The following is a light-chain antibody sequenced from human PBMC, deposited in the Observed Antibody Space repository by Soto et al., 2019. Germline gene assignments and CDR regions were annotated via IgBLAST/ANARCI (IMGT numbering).Light chain of an antibody. CDR2: AAS. J-gene: IGKJ4*01. V-gene: IGKV1-9*01. CDR1: QGINTF. Sequence: QLAQSPFSLSASVGGRGTITCRASQGINTFLAWYQQKPGKAPKLLIYAASTLQSGVPSRFSGSGSGTDFTLTISSLQPEDFATYYCQQLESYPSTFGGGTKVDIK. CDR3: QQLESYPST.